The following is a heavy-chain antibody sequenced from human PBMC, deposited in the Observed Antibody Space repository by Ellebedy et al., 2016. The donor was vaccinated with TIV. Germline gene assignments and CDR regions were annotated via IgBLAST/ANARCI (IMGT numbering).Heavy chain of an antibody. V-gene: IGHV3-23*01. CDR3: ARGRSGTYIHHAFDS. D-gene: IGHD1-14*01. Sequence: GESLKISCGGFGFTFSRHAMSWVRQAPGKGLEWVSHFSDSTYYADSVKGRFTISRDNSKNTLYLQMNSLRAEDTAIYYCARGRSGTYIHHAFDSWGQGTLVTVSS. CDR2: FSDST. J-gene: IGHJ4*02. CDR1: GFTFSRHA.